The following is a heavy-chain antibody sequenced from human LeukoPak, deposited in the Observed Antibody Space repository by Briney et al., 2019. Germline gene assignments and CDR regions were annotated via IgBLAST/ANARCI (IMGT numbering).Heavy chain of an antibody. J-gene: IGHJ4*02. Sequence: GGSLRLSCAASGFTFSSYGMHWVRQAPGKGLEWVAVISYDGSNKYYADSVKGRFTISRDNSKNTLYLQMNSLRAEDTAVYYCAKVHGSLLTDAIVDYWGQGTLVTVSS. V-gene: IGHV3-30*18. CDR1: GFTFSSYG. D-gene: IGHD3-9*01. CDR2: ISYDGSNK. CDR3: AKVHGSLLTDAIVDY.